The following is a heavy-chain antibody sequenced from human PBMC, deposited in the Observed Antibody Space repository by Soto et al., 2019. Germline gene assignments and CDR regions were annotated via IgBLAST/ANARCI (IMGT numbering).Heavy chain of an antibody. CDR2: IWYDGSDK. CDR3: VRGSYCTTTTCYNLGWFAP. J-gene: IGHJ5*02. V-gene: IGHV3-33*01. CDR1: GFTFSGFV. D-gene: IGHD2-2*02. Sequence: LRLSCATSGFTFSGFVMQWVRQAPGKGLEWVAVIWYDGSDKYYTDSVKGRFTIARDDSKNTLYLQMNNLRVEDTAVYYCVRGSYCTTTTCYNLGWFAPWGQGTLVTV.